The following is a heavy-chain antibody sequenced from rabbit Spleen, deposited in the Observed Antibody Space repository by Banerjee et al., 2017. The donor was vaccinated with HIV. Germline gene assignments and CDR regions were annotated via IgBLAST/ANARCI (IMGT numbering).Heavy chain of an antibody. CDR3: VRDGAGGSYFAL. CDR2: VYVGKNT. V-gene: IGHV1S47*01. D-gene: IGHD8-1*01. Sequence: QEQLVESGGGLVKPEGSLTLSCKASGFALMSIAMSWVRQTPGKGLEWIGVVYVGKNTDCATWVNGRFTISRADTQNTVHLRMNSLTAAETATYFCVRDGAGGSYFALWGQGTLVPVS. J-gene: IGHJ3*01. CDR1: GFALMSIA.